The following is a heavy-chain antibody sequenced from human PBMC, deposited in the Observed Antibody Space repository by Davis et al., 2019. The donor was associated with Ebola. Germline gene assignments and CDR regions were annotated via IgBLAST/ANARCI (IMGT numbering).Heavy chain of an antibody. CDR3: AREGLFYYGEQIMYYYHGMDV. V-gene: IGHV6-1*01. D-gene: IGHD4-17*01. J-gene: IGHJ6*02. CDR2: TYYRSKWYN. CDR1: GDSVPSHSAA. Sequence: SQTLSLTCAISGDSVPSHSAAWNWIRQSPSRGLEWLGRTYYRSKWYNDYAVSVKSRITINPDTSKNQFSLQLNSVTPEDTAVYYCAREGLFYYGEQIMYYYHGMDVWGQGTTVTVSS.